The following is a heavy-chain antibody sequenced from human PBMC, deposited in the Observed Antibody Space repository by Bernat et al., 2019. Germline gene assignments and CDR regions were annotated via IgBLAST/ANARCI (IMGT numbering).Heavy chain of an antibody. CDR1: GFTFSSYG. D-gene: IGHD2-15*01. Sequence: QVQLVESGGGVVQPGRSLRLSCAASGFTFSSYGMHWVRQASGKGLEWVAVISYDGSNKYYADSVKGRFTISRDNSKNTLYLQMNSLRAEDTAVYYCAKDRYCSGGSCYSSDYWGQGTLVTVSS. CDR2: ISYDGSNK. V-gene: IGHV3-30*18. J-gene: IGHJ4*02. CDR3: AKDRYCSGGSCYSSDY.